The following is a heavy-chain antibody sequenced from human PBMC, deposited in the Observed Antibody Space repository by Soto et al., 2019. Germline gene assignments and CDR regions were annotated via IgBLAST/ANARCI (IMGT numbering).Heavy chain of an antibody. J-gene: IGHJ6*02. CDR3: ARYSGSPRMGYGMDV. CDR1: GFTFSSYW. CDR2: INRDGSRT. Sequence: GGSLRLSCAASGFTFSSYWMHWVRQAPGKGLVWVSRINRDGSRTSYADSMKGRLTNSRDHAKNTLYLQMNSLRAEDTAVYYCARYSGSPRMGYGMDVWGQGTTVTVSS. V-gene: IGHV3-74*01. D-gene: IGHD1-26*01.